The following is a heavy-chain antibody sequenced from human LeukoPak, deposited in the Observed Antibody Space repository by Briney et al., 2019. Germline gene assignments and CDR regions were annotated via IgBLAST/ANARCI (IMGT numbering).Heavy chain of an antibody. CDR2: ISSSSSYI. Sequence: GGSLRLSCAASGFTFSSYSMNWVRQAPGKGLEGVSAISSSSSYIYYADSVKGRFTISRDNAKNSLYLQMNSLRAEDTAVYYCARVAAASRHAFDIWGQGTMVTVSS. J-gene: IGHJ3*02. D-gene: IGHD6-13*01. CDR3: ARVAAASRHAFDI. CDR1: GFTFSSYS. V-gene: IGHV3-21*01.